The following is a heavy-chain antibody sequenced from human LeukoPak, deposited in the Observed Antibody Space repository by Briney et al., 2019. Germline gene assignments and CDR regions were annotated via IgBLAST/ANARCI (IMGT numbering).Heavy chain of an antibody. CDR3: ARGPLTIFGVVVGDNYYYMDV. Sequence: GGSLRLSCAASGFTFSSYWMHWVRQAPGKGLVWVSSINSDGSSTSYADSVKGRFTISRDNAKNTLYLQMNSLRAEDTAVYYCARGPLTIFGVVVGDNYYYMDVWGKGTTVTVSS. J-gene: IGHJ6*03. D-gene: IGHD3-3*01. V-gene: IGHV3-74*01. CDR2: INSDGSST. CDR1: GFTFSSYW.